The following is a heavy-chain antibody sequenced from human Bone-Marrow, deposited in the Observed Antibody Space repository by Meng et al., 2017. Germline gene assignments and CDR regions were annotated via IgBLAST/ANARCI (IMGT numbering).Heavy chain of an antibody. Sequence: GESLKISCAASGFTVSSNYMSWVRQAPGKGLEWVSVIYSGGSTYYADSVKGRFTISRDNSKNTLYLQMNSLRAEDTAVYYCARDLIAVAGFDYWGQGTLVTVSS. CDR3: ARDLIAVAGFDY. D-gene: IGHD6-19*01. V-gene: IGHV3-53*01. CDR2: IYSGGST. J-gene: IGHJ4*02. CDR1: GFTVSSNY.